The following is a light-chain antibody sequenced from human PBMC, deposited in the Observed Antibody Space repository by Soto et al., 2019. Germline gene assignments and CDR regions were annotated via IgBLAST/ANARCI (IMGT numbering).Light chain of an antibody. CDR2: GAS. J-gene: IGKJ3*01. V-gene: IGKV3-20*01. CDR3: QQYGSSPFT. CDR1: QSVSSXX. Sequence: EIVLTQSPGTLSLSPGERATLSCRASQSVSSXXLTWYQQKPGQAPRLLIHGASSRATGIPDRFSGSGSGXXXXXXXXRLXPEDFAVXYCQQYGSSPFTFGPGTKVDIK.